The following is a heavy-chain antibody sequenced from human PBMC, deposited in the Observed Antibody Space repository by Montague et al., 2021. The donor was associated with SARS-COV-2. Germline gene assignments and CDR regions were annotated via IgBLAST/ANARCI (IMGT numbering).Heavy chain of an antibody. V-gene: IGHV4-59*01. CDR3: AREISGPDYFDY. Sequence: SETLSLTCTVSGVSITTYYWSWIRQPPGKGLEWIGYIYYSGSTYYTPSLKSRVSFSVDASKNEFSLRLTSVSAADTAVYYCAREISGPDYFDYWGQGTLVTVSS. J-gene: IGHJ4*02. CDR2: IYYSGST. CDR1: GVSITTYY. D-gene: IGHD3-10*01.